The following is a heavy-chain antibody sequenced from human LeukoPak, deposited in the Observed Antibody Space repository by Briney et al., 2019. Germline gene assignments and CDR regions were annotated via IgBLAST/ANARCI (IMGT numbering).Heavy chain of an antibody. Sequence: PGGSLRLSCAASGFTFSNAWMSWVRQALGKGLEWVGRIKSKTDGGTTDYAAPVKGRFTISRDDSKNTLYLQMNSLKTEDTAVYYCTTDPVVVIIDDAFDIWGQGTMVTVSS. CDR2: IKSKTDGGTT. J-gene: IGHJ3*02. D-gene: IGHD3-22*01. V-gene: IGHV3-15*01. CDR1: GFTFSNAW. CDR3: TTDPVVVIIDDAFDI.